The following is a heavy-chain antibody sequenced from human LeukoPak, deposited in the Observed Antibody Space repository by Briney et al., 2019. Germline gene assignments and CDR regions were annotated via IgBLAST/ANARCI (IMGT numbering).Heavy chain of an antibody. Sequence: SETLSLTCAVYGGSFSGYYWSWIRQPPEKGLEWIGEINHSGSTNYNPSLKSRVTISVDTSKNQFSLKLSSVTAADTAVYYCARGGEDIVVVPAARYYYYYMDVWGKGTTVTVSS. CDR1: GGSFSGYY. J-gene: IGHJ6*03. CDR3: ARGGEDIVVVPAARYYYYYMDV. CDR2: INHSGST. D-gene: IGHD2-2*01. V-gene: IGHV4-34*01.